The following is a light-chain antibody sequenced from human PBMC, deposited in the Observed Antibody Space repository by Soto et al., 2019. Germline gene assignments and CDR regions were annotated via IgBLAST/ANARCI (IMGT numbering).Light chain of an antibody. V-gene: IGKV3-15*01. CDR1: QPISAN. CDR2: DAS. CDR3: QQYNHWPRT. Sequence: NVLTQSPGTLSLSPWERATLSCRASQPISANVAWYQQKPGQAPSLLIYDASTRATGVPVRFSGSGSGTEFTLTISGLQSEDFAVYYCQQYNHWPRTFGQGTKVDIK. J-gene: IGKJ1*01.